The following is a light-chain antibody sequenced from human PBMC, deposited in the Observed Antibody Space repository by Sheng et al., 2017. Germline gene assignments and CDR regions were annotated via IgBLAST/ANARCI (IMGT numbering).Light chain of an antibody. J-gene: IGLJ1*01. CDR2: NDN. CDR1: NSNIGNDN. CDR3: AAWDESLGGFV. V-gene: IGLV1-47*02. Sequence: QAVLTQPPSASGTPGQRVTISCSGSNSNIGNDNVYWYQQLPGTAPKLLIYNDNQRPSGVPDRFSGSKSGTSASLAISGLRSEDEADYFCAAWDESLGGFVFGPGTKVSAL.